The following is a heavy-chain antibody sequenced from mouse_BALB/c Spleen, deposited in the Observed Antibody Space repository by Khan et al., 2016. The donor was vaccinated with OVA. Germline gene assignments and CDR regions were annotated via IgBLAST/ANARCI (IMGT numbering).Heavy chain of an antibody. CDR3: ARPPITTVVATSYWFFDV. J-gene: IGHJ1*01. Sequence: EVQLEESGGGLVKPGGSLKLSCAASGFTFSSYAMSWVRQTPEKRLDWVATISSGGDYTYYPDSVKGRFTLSRDNAKNNLHRQMSSLRSEETSMDYCARPPITTVVATSYWFFDVWGAGTTVTVSS. V-gene: IGHV5-9-3*01. D-gene: IGHD1-1*01. CDR2: ISSGGDYT. CDR1: GFTFSSYA.